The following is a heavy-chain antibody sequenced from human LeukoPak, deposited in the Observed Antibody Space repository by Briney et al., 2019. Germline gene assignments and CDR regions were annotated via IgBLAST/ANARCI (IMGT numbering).Heavy chain of an antibody. CDR1: GYTFTGYY. J-gene: IGHJ4*02. V-gene: IGHV1-2*02. D-gene: IGHD6-13*01. Sequence: ASVKVSCKASGYTFTGYYLHWVRQAPGQGLEWTGWINPNSGGTNYAQKFQGRVTMTRDTSISTAYMELSRLRSDDTAVYYCARVIAAAPQRDLGYWGQGTLVTVSS. CDR2: INPNSGGT. CDR3: ARVIAAAPQRDLGY.